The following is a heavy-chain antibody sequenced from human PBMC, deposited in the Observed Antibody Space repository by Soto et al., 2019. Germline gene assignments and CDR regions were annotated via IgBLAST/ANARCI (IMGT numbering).Heavy chain of an antibody. CDR2: ISPIFGTA. CDR1: GCTFSSYA. Sequence: QVQLLQSGAEVKKPGASVNVSCKASGCTFSSYAISWVRQAPGQGLEWMGGISPIFGTANYAQKFQGRVTITADESTSTAYMELSSLRAEDTAVYYCERIHYDSSGYAFDYWGQGTLVTVSS. J-gene: IGHJ4*02. V-gene: IGHV1-69*01. D-gene: IGHD3-22*01. CDR3: ERIHYDSSGYAFDY.